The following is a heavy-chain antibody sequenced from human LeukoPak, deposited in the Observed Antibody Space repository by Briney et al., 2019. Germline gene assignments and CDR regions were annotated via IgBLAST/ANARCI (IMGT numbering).Heavy chain of an antibody. CDR1: GYTFTSYY. J-gene: IGHJ6*02. D-gene: IGHD2-15*01. CDR2: INPSGGST. Sequence: GASVKVSCKASGYTFTSYYMHWVRQAPGQGLEWMGIINPSGGSTSYAQKFQGRVTMTRDTSTSTVYMELSSLRSEDTAVYYCAREPAGEAMLREGSDYYYGMDVWGLGTTVTVSS. V-gene: IGHV1-46*01. CDR3: AREPAGEAMLREGSDYYYGMDV.